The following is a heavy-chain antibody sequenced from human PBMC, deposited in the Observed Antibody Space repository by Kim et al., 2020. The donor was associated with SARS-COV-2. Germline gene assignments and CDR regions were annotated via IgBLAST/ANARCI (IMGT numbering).Heavy chain of an antibody. D-gene: IGHD5-12*01. CDR2: ISTRGESI. CDR3: ARSGNGYNAFGI. Sequence: GGSLRLSCAASGLSFSDSYMNWVRQAPGKGLEGLSFISTRGESIFYADSVEGRFTISRDNAKNSLYLQMNYLRDEDTAVYYCARSGNGYNAFGIWGQGVLVTVSS. J-gene: IGHJ4*02. CDR1: GLSFSDSY. V-gene: IGHV3-11*01.